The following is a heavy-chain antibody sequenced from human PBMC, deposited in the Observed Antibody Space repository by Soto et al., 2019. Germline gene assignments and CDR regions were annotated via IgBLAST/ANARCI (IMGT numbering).Heavy chain of an antibody. CDR2: IRGSGDST. CDR1: GFTFSSYA. V-gene: IGHV3-23*01. J-gene: IGHJ4*02. CDR3: ARTLYSYGTDY. D-gene: IGHD5-18*01. Sequence: EVQLLESGGGLVQPGGSLRISCAASGFTFSSYAMSWVRQAPGKGLEWVSAIRGSGDSTYYADSVKGRFTISRDNSKNTLYRQMCSLRAEDTAVYYCARTLYSYGTDYWGQGTLVTVSS.